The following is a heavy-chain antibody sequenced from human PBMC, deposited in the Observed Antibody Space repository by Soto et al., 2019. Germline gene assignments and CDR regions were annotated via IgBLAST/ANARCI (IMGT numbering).Heavy chain of an antibody. CDR1: GYTFTIYA. V-gene: IGHV1-3*01. CDR3: ARDTSSLYDILTGYYGY. Sequence: ASVNVSCKASGYTFTIYAMHWVRRAPGQRLEWMGWINAGNGNTKYSQKFQGSVTITRDTSASTAYMELSSLRSEDTAVYYCARDTSSLYDILTGYYGYWGQGTLVTVSS. CDR2: INAGNGNT. D-gene: IGHD3-9*01. J-gene: IGHJ4*02.